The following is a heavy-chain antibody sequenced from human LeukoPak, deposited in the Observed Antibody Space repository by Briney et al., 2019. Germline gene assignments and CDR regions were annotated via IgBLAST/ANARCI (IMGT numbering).Heavy chain of an antibody. Sequence: PSQTLSLTCVVSVGSMGTVGYSWSWIRQPPGKGLEWIGYIYHSGSTYYNPSLKSRVTISVDRSKNQFSLKLSSVTTSVTAVYYCARLSPGIAAAAFFAYWGQGTLVTVSS. D-gene: IGHD6-13*01. J-gene: IGHJ4*02. CDR2: IYHSGST. CDR3: ARLSPGIAAAAFFAY. V-gene: IGHV4-30-2*01. CDR1: VGSMGTVGYS.